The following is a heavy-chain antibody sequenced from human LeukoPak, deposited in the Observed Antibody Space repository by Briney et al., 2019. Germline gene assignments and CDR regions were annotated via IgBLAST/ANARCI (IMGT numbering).Heavy chain of an antibody. Sequence: QPGGSLRLSCAASGFTFSSYAMSWVRQAPGKGLEWVSAISGSGGSTYYADSVKGWFTISRDNSKNTLYLQMNSLRAEDTAVYYCANRIAARYYYYYMDVWGKGTTVTVSS. CDR1: GFTFSSYA. V-gene: IGHV3-23*01. D-gene: IGHD6-25*01. J-gene: IGHJ6*03. CDR2: ISGSGGST. CDR3: ANRIAARYYYYYMDV.